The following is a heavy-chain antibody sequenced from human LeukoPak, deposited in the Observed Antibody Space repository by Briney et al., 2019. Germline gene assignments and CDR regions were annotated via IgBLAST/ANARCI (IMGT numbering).Heavy chain of an antibody. CDR2: ISASGVST. CDR1: GLTFSNYD. D-gene: IGHD2-21*02. CDR3: VRKSGVMPVVVTSNYFDY. V-gene: IGHV3-23*01. J-gene: IGHJ4*02. Sequence: GGSLRLSCAASGLTFSNYDMSWVRQAPGKGLEWVSGISASGVSTYTADSVKGRFTISRDNSNNTLYLQMNSLRAEDTAMYYCVRKSGVMPVVVTSNYFDYWGQGTLVTVSS.